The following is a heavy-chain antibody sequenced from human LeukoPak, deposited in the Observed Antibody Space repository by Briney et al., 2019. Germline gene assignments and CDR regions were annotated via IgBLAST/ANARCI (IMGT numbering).Heavy chain of an antibody. CDR2: IYYSGST. Sequence: SETLSLTCTVSGGSISSYYWSWIRQPPGKGLEWIGYIYYSGSTNYNPSLKSRVTISVDTSKNQFSLKLSSVTAADTAVYYCARDGYYGDYAIDYWGPGTLVTVSS. D-gene: IGHD4-17*01. V-gene: IGHV4-59*01. CDR1: GGSISSYY. CDR3: ARDGYYGDYAIDY. J-gene: IGHJ4*02.